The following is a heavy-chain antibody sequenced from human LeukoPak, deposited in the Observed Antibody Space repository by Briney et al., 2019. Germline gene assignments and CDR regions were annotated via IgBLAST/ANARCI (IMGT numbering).Heavy chain of an antibody. CDR3: ARHWEPASGEDDYFDY. CDR2: IYYSGST. D-gene: IGHD1-14*01. Sequence: SETLSLTCTVSGGSISSHYWSWIRQPPGKGLEWIGYIYYSGSTNYNPSLKSRVTISVDTSKNQFSLKLSSVTAADTAVYYCARHWEPASGEDDYFDYWGQGTLVTVSS. J-gene: IGHJ4*02. V-gene: IGHV4-59*08. CDR1: GGSISSHY.